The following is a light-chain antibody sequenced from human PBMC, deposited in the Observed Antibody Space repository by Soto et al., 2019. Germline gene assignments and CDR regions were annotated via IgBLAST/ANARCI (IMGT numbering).Light chain of an antibody. Sequence: SYVLTQPPSVSVAPGKTARITCGGNNIGSYSVHWYQQNPGQAPVLVIYYDSDRPSGIPERFSGSNSGNTATLTISRVGAGDEADYYCQVWDSSSDWVFGGGTKLTVL. J-gene: IGLJ3*02. V-gene: IGLV3-21*04. CDR2: YDS. CDR3: QVWDSSSDWV. CDR1: NIGSYS.